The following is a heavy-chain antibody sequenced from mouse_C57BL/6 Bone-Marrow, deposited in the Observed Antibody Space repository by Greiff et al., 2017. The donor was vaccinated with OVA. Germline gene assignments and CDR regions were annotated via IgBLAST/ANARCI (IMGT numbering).Heavy chain of an antibody. CDR3: ARNGSYLYYAIDY. CDR1: GYTFTDYY. D-gene: IGHD1-1*02. V-gene: IGHV1-26*01. CDR2: INPNNGGT. J-gene: IGHJ4*01. Sequence: EVQLQQSGPELVKPGASVKISCKASGYTFTDYYMNWVKQSHGQSLEWIGDINPNNGGTRYNQKFKGKATLTVDKSSSTAYMELRSRTSADSAVYYCARNGSYLYYAIDYWGQGTSVTVSS.